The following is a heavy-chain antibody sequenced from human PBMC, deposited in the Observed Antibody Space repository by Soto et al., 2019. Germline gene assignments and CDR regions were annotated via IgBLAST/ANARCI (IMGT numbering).Heavy chain of an antibody. Sequence: SETLSLTCTVPGGSIGSSSYYWGWIRQPPGKGLEWIGSIYYSGSTYYNPSLKSRVTISVDTSKNQFSLKLSSVTAADTAVYYCARLQVGATLLFDYWGLGTLVTVSS. D-gene: IGHD1-26*01. CDR2: IYYSGST. J-gene: IGHJ4*02. V-gene: IGHV4-39*01. CDR1: GGSIGSSSYY. CDR3: ARLQVGATLLFDY.